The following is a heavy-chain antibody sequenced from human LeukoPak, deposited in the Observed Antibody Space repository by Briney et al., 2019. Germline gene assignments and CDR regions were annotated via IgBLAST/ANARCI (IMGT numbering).Heavy chain of an antibody. J-gene: IGHJ4*02. D-gene: IGHD2-15*01. CDR2: IYYSGST. Sequence: SETLSLTCTVSGYSISSGYYWGWIRQPPGKGLEWIGSIYYSGSTYYNPSLKSRVTISVDTSKNQFSLKLSSVTAADTAVYYCASAPRGDYFDYWGQGTLVTVSS. CDR3: ASAPRGDYFDY. V-gene: IGHV4-38-2*02. CDR1: GYSISSGYY.